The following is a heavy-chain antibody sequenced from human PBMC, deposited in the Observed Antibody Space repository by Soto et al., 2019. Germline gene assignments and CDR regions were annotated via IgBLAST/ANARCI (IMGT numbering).Heavy chain of an antibody. CDR2: IYPGDSDT. CDR3: ARGYCFSTSCQNGNWFDP. V-gene: IGHV5-51*01. D-gene: IGHD2-2*01. CDR1: GYSFTNYW. Sequence: EVQLVQSGAEVKKPEESLKISCKGSGYSFTNYWIGWVRQMPGKGLEWMGIIYPGDSDTRYSPSFQGQVTISAAKSISTAYLQWSSLKASDTAMYYCARGYCFSTSCQNGNWFDPWGQGTLVTVSS. J-gene: IGHJ5*02.